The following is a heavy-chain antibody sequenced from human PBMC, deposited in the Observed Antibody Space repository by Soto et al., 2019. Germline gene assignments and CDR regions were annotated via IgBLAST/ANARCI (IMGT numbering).Heavy chain of an antibody. V-gene: IGHV3-21*01. CDR3: ASGGTTGTTATNWFDP. D-gene: IGHD1-1*01. CDR2: ISSSSDYI. J-gene: IGHJ5*02. Sequence: EVQLVESGGGLVKPGGPLRFSCAASGFTFSTYSMNWVRQAPGTGLEWVSSISSSSDYIYYADSVKGRFTISRDNAKNSLYLQMNSLSDEDTAVYYCASGGTTGTTATNWFDPWGQGTLVTVSS. CDR1: GFTFSTYS.